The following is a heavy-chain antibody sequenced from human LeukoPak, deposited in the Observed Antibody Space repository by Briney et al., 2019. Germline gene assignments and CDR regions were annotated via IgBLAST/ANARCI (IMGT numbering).Heavy chain of an antibody. V-gene: IGHV1-2*02. CDR3: ARAYGSRPDYCYYRMHV. J-gene: IGHJ6*04. CDR1: GYTFTGYY. CDR2: INPNSGGT. D-gene: IGHD3-10*01. Sequence: ATLKVSCKASGYTFTGYYMHWVRQAPGQGLEWMGWINPNSGGTNYAQKFQGRVTMTRDTSISTAYLELSRLRSDDTAVYYCARAYGSRPDYCYYRMHVWGEGTTVSVSS.